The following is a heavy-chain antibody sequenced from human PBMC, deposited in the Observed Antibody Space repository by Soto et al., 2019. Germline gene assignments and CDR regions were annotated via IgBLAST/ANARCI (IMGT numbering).Heavy chain of an antibody. Sequence: QVQLVESGGGVVQPGRSLRLSCAASGFTFSSYGMHWVRQAPGNGLEWVAVIWYDGSNKYYADSVKGRFTISRDNSTNTLYRQMNTQRAEATAVYYCARDWATVTTYDAFDIWGQGTMVTVSS. CDR1: GFTFSSYG. D-gene: IGHD4-17*01. CDR3: ARDWATVTTYDAFDI. V-gene: IGHV3-33*01. CDR2: IWYDGSNK. J-gene: IGHJ3*02.